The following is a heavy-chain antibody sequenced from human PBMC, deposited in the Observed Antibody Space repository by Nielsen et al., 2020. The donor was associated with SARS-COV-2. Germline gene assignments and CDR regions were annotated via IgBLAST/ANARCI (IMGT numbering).Heavy chain of an antibody. V-gene: IGHV5-51*01. Sequence: KVSCKGSGYSFSIYWIAWVRQMPGKGLEWMGIIYPGNSETRYSPSFQGQVTISADKSTSTAYLQWSSLKASDTAMYYCGRHLSVVHKGLEIWGQGTMVTVSS. D-gene: IGHD1-1*01. J-gene: IGHJ3*02. CDR1: GYSFSIYW. CDR3: GRHLSVVHKGLEI. CDR2: IYPGNSET.